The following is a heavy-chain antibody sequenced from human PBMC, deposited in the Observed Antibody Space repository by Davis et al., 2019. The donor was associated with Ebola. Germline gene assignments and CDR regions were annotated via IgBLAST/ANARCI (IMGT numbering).Heavy chain of an antibody. CDR2: ISYDGSNK. D-gene: IGHD5-24*01. CDR1: GFTFSSYA. CDR3: ARGRDGYNFRY. J-gene: IGHJ4*02. Sequence: GESLKISCAASGFTFSSYAMHWVRQAPGKGLEWVAVISYDGSNKYYADSVKGRFTISRHNSKNTLYLQMNSLRAEDTAVYYCARGRDGYNFRYWGQGTLVTVSS. V-gene: IGHV3-30*14.